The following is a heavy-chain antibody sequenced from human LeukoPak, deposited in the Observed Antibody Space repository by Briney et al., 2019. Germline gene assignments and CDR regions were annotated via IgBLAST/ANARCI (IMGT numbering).Heavy chain of an antibody. J-gene: IGHJ4*02. D-gene: IGHD3-10*01. V-gene: IGHV3-23*01. CDR3: ALAGSGSYYHY. Sequence: GESLRLSCAASGFTFSSYAMSWVRQAPGKGLEWASAISGSGGSTYYADSVKGRFTISRDNSKNTLYLQMNSLRAEDTAVYYCALAGSGSYYHYWGQGTLVTVSS. CDR2: ISGSGGST. CDR1: GFTFSSYA.